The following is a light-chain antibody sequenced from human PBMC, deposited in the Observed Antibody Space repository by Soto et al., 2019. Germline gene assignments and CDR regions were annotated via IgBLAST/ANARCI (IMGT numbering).Light chain of an antibody. Sequence: EIVLTQSPGTLSLSPGERTTLYCRASQSVSSSYLAWYQQKPGQAPRLLIYGASSRATGIPDRFSGSGSGRDLTLTISRLEPEDFAVYYCQQYGISTRTFGQGTKLQIK. J-gene: IGKJ2*01. CDR3: QQYGISTRT. CDR1: QSVSSSY. V-gene: IGKV3-20*01. CDR2: GAS.